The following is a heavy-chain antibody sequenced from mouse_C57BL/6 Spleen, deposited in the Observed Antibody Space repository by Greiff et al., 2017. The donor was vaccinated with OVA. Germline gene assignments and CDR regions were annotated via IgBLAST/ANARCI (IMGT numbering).Heavy chain of an antibody. CDR3: VSLVEGLDFDY. CDR1: GYTFTSYW. D-gene: IGHD2-10*02. V-gene: IGHV1-64*01. J-gene: IGHJ2*01. CDR2: INPNSGST. Sequence: QVQLQQPGAELVKPGASVKLSCKASGYTFTSYWMHWVKQRPGQGLEWIGMINPNSGSTNYNEKFKSKATLTVDKSSSTAYMQLSSLTSEDSAVYCCVSLVEGLDFDYWGQGTTLTVSS.